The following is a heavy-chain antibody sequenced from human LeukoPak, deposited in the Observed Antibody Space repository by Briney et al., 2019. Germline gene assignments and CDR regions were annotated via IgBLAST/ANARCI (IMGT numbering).Heavy chain of an antibody. CDR3: AKGALYDSSGYFDY. CDR2: ISWNSGSI. V-gene: IGHV3-9*01. Sequence: GGSLRLSCAASGFAFDDYAMHWVRQAPGKGLEWVSSISWNSGSIGDADSVKCRLTISRDNAKHSLYLEMNSLRTEDTALYYCAKGALYDSSGYFDYWGQGSLVTVSS. CDR1: GFAFDDYA. J-gene: IGHJ4*02. D-gene: IGHD3-22*01.